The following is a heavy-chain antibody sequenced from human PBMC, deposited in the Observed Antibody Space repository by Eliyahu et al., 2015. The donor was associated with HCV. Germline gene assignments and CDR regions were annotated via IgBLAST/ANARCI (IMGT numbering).Heavy chain of an antibody. D-gene: IGHD3-10*01. V-gene: IGHV3-20*04. CDR3: ARGYGGSGSYYNTFDH. CDR2: VDSNGHIS. J-gene: IGHJ4*02. Sequence: EVQLVQSGGGVVRPGGSLXLSCAXSGFTXGXFGMSWVRQVAGTRLEWVAGVDSNGHISSYADSVQGRFTVSRDNAKNSLFLQMDSLRAEDAALYYCARGYGGSGSYYNTFDHWGQGTLVTVSS. CDR1: GFTXGXFG.